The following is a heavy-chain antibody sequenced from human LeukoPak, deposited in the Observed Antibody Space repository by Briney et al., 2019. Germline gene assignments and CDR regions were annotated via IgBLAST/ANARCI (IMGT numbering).Heavy chain of an antibody. CDR3: ARDSRSGQWLVQTEYNWFDP. CDR2: ISYDGSNK. CDR1: GFTFSSYG. Sequence: PGGSLRLSCAASGFTFSSYGMHWVRQAPGKGLEWVAVISYDGSNKYYADSVKGRFTISKDNSKNTLYLQMNGLRAEDTAVYYCARDSRSGQWLVQTEYNWFDPWGRGNLDPVSS. D-gene: IGHD6-19*01. V-gene: IGHV3-30*03. J-gene: IGHJ5*02.